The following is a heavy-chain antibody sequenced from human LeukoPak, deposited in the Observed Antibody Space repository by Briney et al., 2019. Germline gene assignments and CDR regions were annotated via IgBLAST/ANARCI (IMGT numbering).Heavy chain of an antibody. CDR3: ARHKPTGSYPLEL. CDR2: VYYSGRT. CDR1: GDSISTYY. Sequence: PSETLSLTCTVSGDSISTYYWSWLRQPPGKGLEWIGHVYYSGRTTYNPSLRSRLTISVDTSTSQLSLKLSSVTAADTAVYYCARHKPTGSYPLELWGQGTLVTVSS. D-gene: IGHD3-10*01. J-gene: IGHJ4*02. V-gene: IGHV4-59*08.